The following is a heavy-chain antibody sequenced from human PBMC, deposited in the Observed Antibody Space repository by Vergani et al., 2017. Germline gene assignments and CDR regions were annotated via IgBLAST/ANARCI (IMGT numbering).Heavy chain of an antibody. CDR1: GFTFSSYW. Sequence: EVQLVESGGGLVQPGGSLRLSCAASGFTFSSYWMSWVRQAPGKGLEWVANIKQDGSGKYYVDSVKCRVTISSDNAKNSLYLQMNSLRAEDTAVYYCARLRTYCSGGSCYGAGVLRWGMDVWGQGTTVTVAS. J-gene: IGHJ6*02. CDR2: IKQDGSGK. V-gene: IGHV3-7*03. D-gene: IGHD2-15*01. CDR3: ARLRTYCSGGSCYGAGVLRWGMDV.